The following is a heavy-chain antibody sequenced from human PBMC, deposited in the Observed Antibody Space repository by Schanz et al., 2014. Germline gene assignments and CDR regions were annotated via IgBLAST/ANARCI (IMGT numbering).Heavy chain of an antibody. CDR3: ERRYSGRYCFDY. D-gene: IGHD1-26*01. J-gene: IGHJ4*02. CDR1: GFTFSSHS. CDR2: ISGSGNTI. Sequence: EVQLVESGGTLVQPGGSLRLSCVASGFTFSSHSMNWVRQAPGQGLEWLSYISGSGNTIYYADSVKGRFTISRDNAKNSHFMKLERLSAEETAVSYCERRYSGRYCFDYWGQGTLVAVSS. V-gene: IGHV3-48*01.